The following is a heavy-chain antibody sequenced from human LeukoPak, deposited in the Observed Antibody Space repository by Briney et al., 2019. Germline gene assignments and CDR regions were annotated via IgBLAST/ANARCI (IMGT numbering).Heavy chain of an antibody. V-gene: IGHV3-74*01. CDR2: INSDGSAT. CDR1: GFTFSSYW. Sequence: GGSLRLSCAATGFTFSSYWMQWVRQAPGKGLVWVSRINSDGSATSHADSVKGRFTISRDNAKNTLYLQMNSLRAEDTAVYYCGSVAHDSSGYYFNDYWGQGTLVTVSS. D-gene: IGHD3-22*01. J-gene: IGHJ4*02. CDR3: GSVAHDSSGYYFNDY.